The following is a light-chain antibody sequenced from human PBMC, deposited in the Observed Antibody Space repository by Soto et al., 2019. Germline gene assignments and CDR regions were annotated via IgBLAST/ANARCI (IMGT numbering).Light chain of an antibody. CDR2: EVS. Sequence: QAVVTQPASVSGSPGQSITISCTGSSSDIEDYNLVSWYQQHPGKAPKLMIFEVSQRPSGVSNRFSGSKSGTTASLKISGLQAEDEADYYCCSYAVGTTYVFGTGTKLTVL. J-gene: IGLJ1*01. CDR1: SSDIEDYNL. V-gene: IGLV2-23*02. CDR3: CSYAVGTTYV.